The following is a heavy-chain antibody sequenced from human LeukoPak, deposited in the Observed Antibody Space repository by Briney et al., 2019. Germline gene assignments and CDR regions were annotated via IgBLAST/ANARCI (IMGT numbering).Heavy chain of an antibody. V-gene: IGHV1-2*02. Sequence: GSSVKVSCKASGYTFTGYYMHWVRQAPGQGLEWMGWINPNSGGTNYAQKFQGRVTMTRDMSISTAYMELSRLRSDDTAVYYCARSGQWLYYYYGMDVWGQGTTVTVSS. J-gene: IGHJ6*02. D-gene: IGHD6-19*01. CDR3: ARSGQWLYYYYGMDV. CDR2: INPNSGGT. CDR1: GYTFTGYY.